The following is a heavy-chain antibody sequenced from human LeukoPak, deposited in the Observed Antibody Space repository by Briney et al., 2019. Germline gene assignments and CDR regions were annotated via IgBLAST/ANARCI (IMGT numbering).Heavy chain of an antibody. V-gene: IGHV3-23*01. CDR3: AREDNGDYDAFDI. CDR1: GFAFIRYS. Sequence: GSLILSCSASGFAFIRYSMCWVRQAPGKGLEWVSAISGSGGSTYYADSVKGRFTISRDNSKNTLYLQMNSLRAEATAVYYCAREDNGDYDAFDIWGQGSMVTVSS. D-gene: IGHD4-17*01. CDR2: ISGSGGST. J-gene: IGHJ3*02.